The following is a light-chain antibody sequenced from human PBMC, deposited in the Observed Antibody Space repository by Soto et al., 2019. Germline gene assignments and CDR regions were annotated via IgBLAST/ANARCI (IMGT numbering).Light chain of an antibody. V-gene: IGKV3-15*01. CDR3: QQSTNWPYT. CDR2: GAS. CDR1: QTVRDN. J-gene: IGKJ2*01. Sequence: EIVMTHSPATLSVSPGDRATLSCRASQTVRDNLAWYQQKPGQVPRLLIYGASTRATGIPARFSGSGSGTEFTLTIDSLQSEDFALYFCQQSTNWPYTFGQGTKLEIK.